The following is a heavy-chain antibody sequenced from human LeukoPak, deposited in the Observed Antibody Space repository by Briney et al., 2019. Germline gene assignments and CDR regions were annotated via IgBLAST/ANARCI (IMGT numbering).Heavy chain of an antibody. J-gene: IGHJ4*02. CDR3: AREDCTNGVCYPGDY. V-gene: IGHV1-18*01. Sequence: ASVKVSCKASGYTFTSYGISWVRQAPGQGLEWMGWISGYTGDTKYAQKLQGRDTMTTDTSTSTADMELRSLRSDDTAVYYGAREDCTNGVCYPGDYWGQGTLVTVSS. D-gene: IGHD2-8*01. CDR2: ISGYTGDT. CDR1: GYTFTSYG.